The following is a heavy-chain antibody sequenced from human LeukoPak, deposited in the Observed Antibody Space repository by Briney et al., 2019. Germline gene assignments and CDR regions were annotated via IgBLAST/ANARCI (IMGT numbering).Heavy chain of an antibody. CDR1: GYTFTGYY. CDR2: INPNSGGT. J-gene: IGHJ6*03. V-gene: IGHV1-2*02. Sequence: ASVQVSCKASGYTFTGYYMHWVRQAPGQGLEWMGWINPNSGGTNYAQKFQGRVTMTRDTSISTAYMELSRLRSDDTAVYYCARVAEGVIVIGYYYMDVWGKGTTVTVSS. CDR3: ARVAEGVIVIGYYYMDV. D-gene: IGHD3-16*02.